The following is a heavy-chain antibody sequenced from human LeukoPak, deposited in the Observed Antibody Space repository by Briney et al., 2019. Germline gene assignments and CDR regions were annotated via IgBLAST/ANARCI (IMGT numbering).Heavy chain of an antibody. CDR3: ARDLGLYRFDY. D-gene: IGHD3-16*01. Sequence: GGSLRLSCAVSGFTFTTYWMSWVRQPPGKGLEWVANINQDGGQSYYVDSVRGRFTISRDNAKDSLYLQMNSLRVDDTAIYYCARDLGLYRFDYWGQGTLVTVSS. J-gene: IGHJ4*02. V-gene: IGHV3-7*01. CDR1: GFTFTTYW. CDR2: INQDGGQS.